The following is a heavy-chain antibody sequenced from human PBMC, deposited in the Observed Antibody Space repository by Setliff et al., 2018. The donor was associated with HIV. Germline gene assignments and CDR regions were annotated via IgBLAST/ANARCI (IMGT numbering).Heavy chain of an antibody. CDR3: ARGPKGSSGYAGDY. V-gene: IGHV1-8*01. Sequence: EASVKVSCKASGYTFTSYDINWVRQATGQGLEWMGWMNPNSGNTGYAQKFQGRVTMTRNTSISTAYMELSSLRSEDTAVYYCARGPKGSSGYAGDYWGQGTLVTVSS. D-gene: IGHD3-22*01. CDR1: GYTFTSYD. J-gene: IGHJ4*02. CDR2: MNPNSGNT.